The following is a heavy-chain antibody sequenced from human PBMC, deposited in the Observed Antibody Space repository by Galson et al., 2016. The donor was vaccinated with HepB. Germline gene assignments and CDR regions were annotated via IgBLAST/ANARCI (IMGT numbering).Heavy chain of an antibody. CDR1: GFTFNGYG. Sequence: SLRLSCAASGFTFNGYGMHWVRQAPGKGLEWVAVVWHDSQYYADSVRGRFIISRDSSENTLYLQMNSLRAEDTAVYYCAGMAYSRGWWTVDYWGQGTLVTVSS. J-gene: IGHJ4*02. CDR2: VWHDSQ. D-gene: IGHD6-19*01. V-gene: IGHV3-33*03. CDR3: AGMAYSRGWWTVDY.